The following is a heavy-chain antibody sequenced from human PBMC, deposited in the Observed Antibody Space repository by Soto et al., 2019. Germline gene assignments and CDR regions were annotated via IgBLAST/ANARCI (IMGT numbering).Heavy chain of an antibody. CDR2: INHSGST. Sequence: PSETLSLTCAVYGGSFSGYYWSWIRQPPGKGLEWIGEINHSGSTNYNPSLKSRVTISVDTSKNQFSLKLSSVTAADTAVYYCARAPFGAAATNWFDPWGLGTLVTVSS. CDR3: ARAPFGAAATNWFDP. D-gene: IGHD2-2*01. CDR1: GGSFSGYY. V-gene: IGHV4-34*01. J-gene: IGHJ5*02.